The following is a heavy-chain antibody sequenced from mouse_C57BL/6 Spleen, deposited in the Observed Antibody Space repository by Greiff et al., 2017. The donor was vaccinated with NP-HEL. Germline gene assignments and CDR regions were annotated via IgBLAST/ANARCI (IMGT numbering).Heavy chain of an antibody. J-gene: IGHJ3*01. CDR1: GYTFTDYN. Sequence: VQLKESGPELVKPGASVKIPCKASGYTFTDYNMDWVKQSHGKSLEWIGDINPNNGGTIYNQKFKGKATLTVDKSSSTAYMELRSLTSEDTAVYYCARGGHYGPWFAYWGQGTLVTVSA. CDR3: ARGGHYGPWFAY. V-gene: IGHV1-18*01. CDR2: INPNNGGT. D-gene: IGHD1-1*02.